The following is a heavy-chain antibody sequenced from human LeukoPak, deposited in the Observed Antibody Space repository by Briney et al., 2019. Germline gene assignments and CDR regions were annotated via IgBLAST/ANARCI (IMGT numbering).Heavy chain of an antibody. CDR2: ISSSSSTI. V-gene: IGHV3-48*01. J-gene: IGHJ6*02. Sequence: GGSLRLSCAASGFTFSSYSMNWVRQAPGKGLEWVSYISSSSSTIYYADSVKGRFTISRDNAKNSLYLQMNSLRAEDTAVYYCARDHSVVVPVSYGMDVWGQGTTVTVSS. CDR3: ARDHSVVVPVSYGMDV. D-gene: IGHD2-2*01. CDR1: GFTFSSYS.